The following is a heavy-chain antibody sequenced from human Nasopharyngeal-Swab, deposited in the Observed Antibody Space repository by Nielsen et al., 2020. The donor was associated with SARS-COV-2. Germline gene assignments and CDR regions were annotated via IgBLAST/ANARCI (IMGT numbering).Heavy chain of an antibody. CDR2: ISDSARAT. J-gene: IGHJ4*02. Sequence: GGSLRLSCAASAFTFSSYSMNWVRQAPGKGLEWIAYISDSARATFYADSVEGRFTISRDNAKNLLYLQMNSLRAEDTAVYYCASAHRAYGDSGYYPLDYWGKGTLVTVSS. V-gene: IGHV3-48*04. CDR1: AFTFSSYS. CDR3: ASAHRAYGDSGYYPLDY. D-gene: IGHD3-22*01.